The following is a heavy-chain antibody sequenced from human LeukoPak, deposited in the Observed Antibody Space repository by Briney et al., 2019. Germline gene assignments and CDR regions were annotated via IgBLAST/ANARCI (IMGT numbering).Heavy chain of an antibody. J-gene: IGHJ4*02. CDR3: AKGSGSYLSPLYYFDY. Sequence: SGGSLRLSCAASGSTFSSYGMSWVRQAPGKGLQWVSVIIGSGSSTYYADSVKGRFTISRDNSRNTLYLQMNSLRAEDTAVYYCAKGSGSYLSPLYYFDYWGQGTLVTVSS. CDR1: GSTFSSYG. CDR2: IIGSGSST. D-gene: IGHD1-26*01. V-gene: IGHV3-23*05.